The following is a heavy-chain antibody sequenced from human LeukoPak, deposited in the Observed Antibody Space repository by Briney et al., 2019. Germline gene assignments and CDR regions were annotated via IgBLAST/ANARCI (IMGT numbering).Heavy chain of an antibody. J-gene: IGHJ4*02. Sequence: SETLSLTCAVYGGSFSGYYWSWIRQPPGKGLEWIGEINHSGSTNYNPSLKSRVTLSVDTSKNQFSLKLSSVTAADTAVYYCARERNVLLWFGELLGYFDYWGQGTLVTVSS. V-gene: IGHV4-34*01. CDR3: ARERNVLLWFGELLGYFDY. CDR1: GGSFSGYY. D-gene: IGHD3-10*01. CDR2: INHSGST.